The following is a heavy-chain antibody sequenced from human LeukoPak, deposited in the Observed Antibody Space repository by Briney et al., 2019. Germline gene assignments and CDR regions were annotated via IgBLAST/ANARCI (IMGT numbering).Heavy chain of an antibody. CDR1: GFTFSSYG. CDR2: ISGSGGST. Sequence: GGTLRLSRAASGFTFSSYGMSWVRQAPGKGLEWVSAISGSGGSTYYADSVKGRFTISRDNSKNTLYLQMNSLRAEDTAVYYCAKSSGNSGGYYFDYWGQGTLVTVSS. J-gene: IGHJ4*02. CDR3: AKSSGNSGGYYFDY. D-gene: IGHD4-23*01. V-gene: IGHV3-23*01.